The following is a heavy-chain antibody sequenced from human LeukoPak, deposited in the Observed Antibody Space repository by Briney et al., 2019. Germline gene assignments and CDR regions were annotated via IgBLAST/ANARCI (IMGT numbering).Heavy chain of an antibody. Sequence: GGSLRLSCAASGFTFSSYEMNWVRQAPGKGLEWVSYISSSGSTIYYADSVKGRFTISRDNTKNSLYMQMNSLRAEDTAVYYCAELGITMIGGVWGKGTTVTISS. CDR2: ISSSGSTI. V-gene: IGHV3-48*03. J-gene: IGHJ6*04. D-gene: IGHD3-10*02. CDR3: AELGITMIGGV. CDR1: GFTFSSYE.